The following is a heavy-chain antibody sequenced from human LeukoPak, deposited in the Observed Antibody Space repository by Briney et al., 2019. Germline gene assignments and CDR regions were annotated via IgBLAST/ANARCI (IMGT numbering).Heavy chain of an antibody. CDR3: AREVYGGTFDY. Sequence: GGSLRLSCAASGFIVSSNYMSWVRQAPGKGLEWVSVIYSDSSTYYADSVKGRFTISRDNSRNTLYLQMNSLRAEDTAVYYCAREVYGGTFDYWGQGTLVTVSS. D-gene: IGHD4-23*01. V-gene: IGHV3-53*01. CDR2: IYSDSST. J-gene: IGHJ4*02. CDR1: GFIVSSNY.